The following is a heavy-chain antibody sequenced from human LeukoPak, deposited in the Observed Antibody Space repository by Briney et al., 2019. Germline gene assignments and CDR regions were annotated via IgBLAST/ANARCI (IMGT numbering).Heavy chain of an antibody. V-gene: IGHV4-59*01. CDR2: IYYSGST. CDR1: GGSISSYY. D-gene: IGHD2-2*01. CDR3: ARTSEYQSWGGVYYYYYYYGMDV. J-gene: IGHJ6*02. Sequence: SETLSLTCTVSGGSISSYYWSWIRQPPGKGLEWIGYIYYSGSTNYNPSLKSRVTISVDTSKNQFSLKLSSVTAADTAVYYCARTSEYQSWGGVYYYYYYYGMDVWGQGTTVTVSS.